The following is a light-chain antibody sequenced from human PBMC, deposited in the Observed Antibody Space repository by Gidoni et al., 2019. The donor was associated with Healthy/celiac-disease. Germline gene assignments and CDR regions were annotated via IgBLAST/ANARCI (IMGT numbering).Light chain of an antibody. Sequence: AIRMTQSPSSFSASTGDRVTITCRASQGISSYLAWYQQKPGEAPKLLIYAASTLQSGVPSRFIGSGSGTDFTLTISCLQSEDFATYYCQQYYSYPYTFGQGTKLEIK. CDR1: QGISSY. V-gene: IGKV1-8*01. CDR3: QQYYSYPYT. J-gene: IGKJ2*01. CDR2: AAS.